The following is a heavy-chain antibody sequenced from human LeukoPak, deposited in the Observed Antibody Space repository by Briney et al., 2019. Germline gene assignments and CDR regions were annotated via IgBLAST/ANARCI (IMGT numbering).Heavy chain of an antibody. CDR2: ISSSSSYI. CDR3: ARVGYDSFDY. CDR1: GFTLSSYS. J-gene: IGHJ4*02. D-gene: IGHD5-12*01. V-gene: IGHV3-21*06. Sequence: PGGSLSLSCAASGFTLSSYSMNWVRQAPGKGLEWVSSISSSSSYIYYADSMKGRFTISRDNAKNSLYLQMNSLRAEDTAVYYCARVGYDSFDYWGQGTLVTVSS.